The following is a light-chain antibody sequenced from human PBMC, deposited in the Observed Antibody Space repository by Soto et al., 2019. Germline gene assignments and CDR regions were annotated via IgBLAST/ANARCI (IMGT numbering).Light chain of an antibody. J-gene: IGLJ3*02. CDR2: DVT. V-gene: IGLV2-11*01. Sequence: QSVLTQPRSVSGSPGQSVTISCTGTSSDVDGYKYVSWYQQYPDKAPKRIIYDVTKRPSGVPDRFSGSKSGYTASLTISGLQTDDEADYYCCFYTGSYTWVFGGGTKLTVL. CDR1: SSDVDGYKY. CDR3: CFYTGSYTWV.